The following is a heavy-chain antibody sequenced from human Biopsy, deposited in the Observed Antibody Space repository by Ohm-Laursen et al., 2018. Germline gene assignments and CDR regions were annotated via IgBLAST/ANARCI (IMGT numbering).Heavy chain of an antibody. V-gene: IGHV4-61*08. Sequence: SDTLSLTCTVSGGSVSSGGFYWSWIRQHPGKGLEWIGYIFYSGSTYYNPSLKSRTTISADSSKNQFSLRLRSVTAADTAVYYCARGGNGYNYVTPGTWFDPWGRGTPVTVSS. CDR3: ARGGNGYNYVTPGTWFDP. J-gene: IGHJ5*02. D-gene: IGHD5-24*01. CDR2: IFYSGST. CDR1: GGSVSSGGFY.